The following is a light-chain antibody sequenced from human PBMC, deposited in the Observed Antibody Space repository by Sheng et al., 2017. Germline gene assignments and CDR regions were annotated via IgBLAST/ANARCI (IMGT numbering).Light chain of an antibody. V-gene: IGKV3D-20*02. CDR2: GAS. CDR1: QSVTNNY. J-gene: IGKJ4*01. Sequence: ELVLTQSPGTLALPPGGRATLSCRASQSVTNNYLAWYQQKPGQAPRLLMYGASSRATGIPDRFSGSGSGTDFTLTISSLEPEDFAVYYCQQRSNWPLTFGGGTKVEIK. CDR3: QQRSNWPLT.